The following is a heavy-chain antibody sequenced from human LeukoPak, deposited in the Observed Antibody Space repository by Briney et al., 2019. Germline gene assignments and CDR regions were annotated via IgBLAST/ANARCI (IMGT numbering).Heavy chain of an antibody. CDR2: IYHSGST. V-gene: IGHV4-38-2*02. Sequence: PSETLSLTCTVSGYSISSGYYWGWIRQPPGKVLEWIGSIYHSGSTYYNPSLKSRVTISVDTSKNQFSLKLSSVTAADTAVYYCARLDGYNSHFDYWGQGTLVTVSS. D-gene: IGHD5-24*01. CDR3: ARLDGYNSHFDY. J-gene: IGHJ4*02. CDR1: GYSISSGYY.